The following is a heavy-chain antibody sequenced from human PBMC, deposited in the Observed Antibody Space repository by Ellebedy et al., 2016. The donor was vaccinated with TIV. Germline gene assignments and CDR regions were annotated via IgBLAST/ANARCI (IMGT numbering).Heavy chain of an antibody. CDR3: AKERHSRWMGPSNFDF. D-gene: IGHD2-2*03. CDR1: TFTFRNYG. J-gene: IGHJ4*01. Sequence: GESLKISCAASTFTFRNYGMHWVRQAPGQGLQWAAPIHHDRVNRFYAHSLKGRFPISRDHSKNTLYLQMNYLSVEDTAVYYCAKERHSRWMGPSNFDFWGHGTLVTVSS. V-gene: IGHV3-30*02. CDR2: IHHDRVNR.